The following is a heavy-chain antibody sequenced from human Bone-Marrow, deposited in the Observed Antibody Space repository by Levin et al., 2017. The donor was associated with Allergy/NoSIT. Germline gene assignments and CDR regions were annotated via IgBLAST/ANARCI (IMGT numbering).Heavy chain of an antibody. CDR3: ARSVSSSWRAGVDP. J-gene: IGHJ5*02. V-gene: IGHV3-23*01. Sequence: PGGSLRLSCAASGFTFSSYAMSWVRQAPGKGLEWVSAISGSGGSTDYADSVKGRFTISRDNSQNTLYLQMNSLRADDTAVYYGARSVSSSWRAGVDPWGQGTLVTVSS. CDR1: GFTFSSYA. CDR2: ISGSGGST. D-gene: IGHD6-6*01.